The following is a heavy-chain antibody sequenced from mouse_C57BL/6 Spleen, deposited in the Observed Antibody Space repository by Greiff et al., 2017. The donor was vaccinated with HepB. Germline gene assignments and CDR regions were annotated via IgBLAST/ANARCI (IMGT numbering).Heavy chain of an antibody. D-gene: IGHD1-1*01. CDR2: INPSSGYT. J-gene: IGHJ4*01. CDR3: ASGRGGYYAMDY. V-gene: IGHV1-7*01. CDR1: GYTFTSYW. Sequence: QVHVKQSGAELAKPGASVKLSCKASGYTFTSYWMHWVKQRPGQGLEWIGYINPSSGYTKYNQKFKDKATLTADKSSSTAYMQLSSLTYEDSAVYYCASGRGGYYAMDYWGQGTSVTVPS.